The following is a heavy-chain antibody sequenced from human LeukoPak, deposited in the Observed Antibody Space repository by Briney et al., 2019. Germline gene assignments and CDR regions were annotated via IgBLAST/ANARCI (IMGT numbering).Heavy chain of an antibody. Sequence: SVKVSCTASGGTFSSYAISWVRQAPGQGLEWMGGIIPIFGTANYAQKFQGRVTITADESTSTAYMELSSLRSEDTAVYYCARDRQLVRTNYFDYWGQGTLVTVSS. D-gene: IGHD6-6*01. V-gene: IGHV1-69*13. CDR2: IIPIFGTA. CDR3: ARDRQLVRTNYFDY. CDR1: GGTFSSYA. J-gene: IGHJ4*02.